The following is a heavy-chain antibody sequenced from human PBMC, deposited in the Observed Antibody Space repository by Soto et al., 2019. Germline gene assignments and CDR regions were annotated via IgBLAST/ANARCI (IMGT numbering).Heavy chain of an antibody. CDR2: VGGSDEDK. D-gene: IGHD2-8*01. V-gene: IGHV3-23*01. CDR1: GFTFSDYA. CDR3: AEDASSLNRVLGPFDL. J-gene: IGHJ3*01. Sequence: EVQLLESGGGVVQPGGSLRLSCAASGFTFSDYAMSWVRQTPGKGLQWVSGVGGSDEDKHYADSVRGRFIVSRENSKNTLYLQKNRLRADATGKYYCAEDASSLNRVLGPFDLWGQRKKVTVSS.